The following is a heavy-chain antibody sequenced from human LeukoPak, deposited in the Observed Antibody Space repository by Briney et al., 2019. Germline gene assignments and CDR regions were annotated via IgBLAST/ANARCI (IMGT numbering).Heavy chain of an antibody. V-gene: IGHV1-8*01. D-gene: IGHD3-9*01. CDR3: ATDDILTGSSEFDY. Sequence: GASVKVSCKASGYTFTSYDINWVRQATGQGLEWMGWMNPNSGNTGYAQKFQGRVTMTRNTSISTAYMELSSLRSEDTAVYYCATDDILTGSSEFDYWGQGTLVTVSS. J-gene: IGHJ4*02. CDR1: GYTFTSYD. CDR2: MNPNSGNT.